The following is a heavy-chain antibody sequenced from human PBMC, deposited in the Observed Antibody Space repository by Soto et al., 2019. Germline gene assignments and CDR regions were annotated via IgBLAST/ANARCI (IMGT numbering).Heavy chain of an antibody. CDR1: GFTFSSYS. V-gene: IGHV3-21*01. J-gene: IGHJ4*02. CDR2: ISSSGSYI. CDR3: ARGGRTYYFDY. Sequence: EVQLVESGGGLVKPGGSLRLSCAASGFTFSSYSMNWVRQAPGKGLEWVSSISSSGSYIYYADSVKGRFTISRDNAKNSRYLQMNSLRAEDTAVYYCARGGRTYYFDYWGQGTLVTVSS.